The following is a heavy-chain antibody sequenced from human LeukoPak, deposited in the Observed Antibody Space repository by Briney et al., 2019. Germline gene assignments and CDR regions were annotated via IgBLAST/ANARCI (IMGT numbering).Heavy chain of an antibody. CDR3: ARMQRATYSSSWYCDY. CDR2: IYTSGST. V-gene: IGHV4-61*02. CDR1: GGSISSGSYY. Sequence: PSQTLSLTCTVSGGSISSGSYYWRWIRQPAGKGLEWIGRIYTSGSTNYNPSLKSRVTISVDTSKNQFSLKLSSVTAADTAVYYCARMQRATYSSSWYCDYWGQGTLVTVSS. D-gene: IGHD6-13*01. J-gene: IGHJ4*02.